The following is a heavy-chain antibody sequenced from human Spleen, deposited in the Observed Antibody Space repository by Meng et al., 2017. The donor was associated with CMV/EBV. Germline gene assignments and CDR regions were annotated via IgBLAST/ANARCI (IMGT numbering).Heavy chain of an antibody. J-gene: IGHJ4*02. V-gene: IGHV3-23*03. CDR3: ANHGGNSFDY. D-gene: IGHD2-15*01. CDR1: GFTFSSYA. Sequence: LSCAASGFTFSSYAMCWVRQAQGKGLEWVSVIYSGGSSTYYADSVKGRFTISRDNSKNTLYLQMNSLRAEDTAVYYCANHGGNSFDYWGQGTLVTVSS. CDR2: IYSGGSST.